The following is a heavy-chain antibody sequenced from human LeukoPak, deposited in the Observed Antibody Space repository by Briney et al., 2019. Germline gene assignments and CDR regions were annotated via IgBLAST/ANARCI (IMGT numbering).Heavy chain of an antibody. D-gene: IGHD3-10*01. CDR3: ARDTLPTMVRGVTPFDY. J-gene: IGHJ4*02. V-gene: IGHV1-18*01. CDR2: ISVYNGNT. CDR1: GYIFTNFG. Sequence: ASVKVSCKASGYIFTNFGISWVRQAPGQGLEWMGWISVYNGNTNYAQKLQGRVTMTTDTSTSTAYMELRSLRSDDTAVYYCARDTLPTMVRGVTPFDYWGQGTLVTVSS.